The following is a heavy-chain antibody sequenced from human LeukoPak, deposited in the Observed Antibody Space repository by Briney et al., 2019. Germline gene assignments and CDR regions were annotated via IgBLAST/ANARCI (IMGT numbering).Heavy chain of an antibody. CDR2: INPNSGGT. D-gene: IGHD2-2*01. CDR3: ARDQAGYCSSTSCFPQDY. J-gene: IGHJ4*02. V-gene: IGHV1-2*02. Sequence: ASVKVSCKASGYTFTGYYMHWVRQAPGQGLEWMGWINPNSGGTNYAQKFQGRVTMTRDTSISTAYMELSRLRSDDTAVYYCARDQAGYCSSTSCFPQDYWGQGTLVTVSS. CDR1: GYTFTGYY.